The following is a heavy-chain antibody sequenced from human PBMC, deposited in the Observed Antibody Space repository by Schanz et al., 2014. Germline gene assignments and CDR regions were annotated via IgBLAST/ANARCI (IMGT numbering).Heavy chain of an antibody. CDR1: GFGFSSYS. CDR2: ISDSGDTA. V-gene: IGHV3-21*01. J-gene: IGHJ4*02. Sequence: EVQLMESGGGLVKPGGSLRLSCAASGFGFSSYSMNWVRQAPGKGLEWVSLISDSGDTAYYADSVKGRFTISRDNFKGALYLQMSSLRAEDTAVYYCARGGFGEVSYFDYWGQGTLVTVSS. CDR3: ARGGFGEVSYFDY. D-gene: IGHD3-10*01.